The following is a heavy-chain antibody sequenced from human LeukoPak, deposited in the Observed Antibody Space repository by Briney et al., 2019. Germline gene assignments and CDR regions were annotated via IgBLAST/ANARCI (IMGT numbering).Heavy chain of an antibody. Sequence: GGSLRLSCAASGFIFGNYGMHWVRQAPGKGLEWVAIISYDGSYKYYTDSVKGRVTISRDNSKDTLYLEMNSLTAEDTAVYFCARDPGYGQYMDCWGQGTLVTVSS. CDR3: ARDPGYGQYMDC. CDR1: GFIFGNYG. D-gene: IGHD4-17*01. J-gene: IGHJ4*02. V-gene: IGHV3-30*03. CDR2: ISYDGSYK.